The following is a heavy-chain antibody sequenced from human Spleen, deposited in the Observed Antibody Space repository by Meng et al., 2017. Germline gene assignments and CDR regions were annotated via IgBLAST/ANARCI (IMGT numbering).Heavy chain of an antibody. CDR1: GGIFSNYV. V-gene: IGHV1-69*05. D-gene: IGHD6-13*01. Sequence: SVKVSCKALGGIFSNYVIGLVRQAPGQGLEWMGGINAVFGTTDYAQKFQGRVTITTDESTSTVYMELTRLRSEDTAVYYCARDPGKQQLVWIDAFDIWGQGTMVTVSS. CDR2: INAVFGTT. J-gene: IGHJ3*02. CDR3: ARDPGKQQLVWIDAFDI.